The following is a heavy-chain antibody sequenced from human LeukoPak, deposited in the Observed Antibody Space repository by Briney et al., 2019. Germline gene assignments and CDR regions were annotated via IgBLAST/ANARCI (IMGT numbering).Heavy chain of an antibody. V-gene: IGHV3-21*01. CDR2: ISSSSTYI. D-gene: IGHD3-10*01. Sequence: GGSLGLSCAASGFTFSSYSMNWVRQAPGKGLEWVSSISSSSTYIKYADSVKGRFTISRDNAKNSLYLQMNSLRAEDTAVYYCARGVDFYGSGSYLSDFDYWGQGTLVTVSS. CDR1: GFTFSSYS. CDR3: ARGVDFYGSGSYLSDFDY. J-gene: IGHJ4*02.